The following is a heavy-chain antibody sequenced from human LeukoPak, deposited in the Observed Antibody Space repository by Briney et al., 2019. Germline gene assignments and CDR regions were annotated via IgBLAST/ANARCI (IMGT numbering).Heavy chain of an antibody. CDR3: AREAEILTGYRPTYYYYYMDV. CDR2: IHSGGTT. J-gene: IGHJ6*03. V-gene: IGHV3-53*01. Sequence: PGGSLRLSCAASGFIVSSDHMSWVRQAPGQGLGWGSAIHSGGTTYYTDSVRGRFTISRDNRKNTLYLQMNSLRGEDTAIYYCAREAEILTGYRPTYYYYYMDVWGKGTTVTVSS. CDR1: GFIVSSDH. D-gene: IGHD3-9*01.